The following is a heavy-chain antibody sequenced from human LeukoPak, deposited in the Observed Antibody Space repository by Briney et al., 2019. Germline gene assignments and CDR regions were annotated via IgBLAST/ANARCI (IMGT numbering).Heavy chain of an antibody. CDR1: GYTFTGYY. D-gene: IGHD1-7*01. CDR3: ARDPLGNWNYNWFDP. CDR2: INPNRGGT. J-gene: IGHJ5*02. V-gene: IGHV1-2*06. Sequence: ASVKVSCKASGYTFTGYYMHGLRQAPGQGRDWMGLINPNRGGTNYAQKFQGRVTMTRDTSISTAYMELSRLRSDDTAVYYCARDPLGNWNYNWFDPWGQGTLVTVSS.